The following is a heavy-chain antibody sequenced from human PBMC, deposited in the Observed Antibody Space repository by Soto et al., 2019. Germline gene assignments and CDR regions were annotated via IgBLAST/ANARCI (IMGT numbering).Heavy chain of an antibody. CDR3: AREIVVPAAYWFDP. CDR2: IYYSGST. Sequence: SETLSLTCTVSGGSISSGGYYWSWIRQHPGKGLEWIGYIYYSGSTYYNPSLKSRVTISVDTSKNQFSLKLSSVTAADTAVYYCAREIVVPAAYWFDPWGQGTLVTVSS. V-gene: IGHV4-31*03. D-gene: IGHD2-2*01. J-gene: IGHJ5*02. CDR1: GGSISSGGYY.